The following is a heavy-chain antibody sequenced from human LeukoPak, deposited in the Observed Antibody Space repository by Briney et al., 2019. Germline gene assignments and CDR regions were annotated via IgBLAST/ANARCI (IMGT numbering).Heavy chain of an antibody. V-gene: IGHV4-30-4*01. CDR2: IYYSGST. CDR1: GGSLSSVDYY. D-gene: IGHD4-17*01. J-gene: IGHJ6*02. Sequence: SETLSLTCTVSGGSLSSVDYYWSWIRQPPGKGLEWIGYIYYSGSTYYNPSLKSRVTISVDTSKNQFSLKLSSVTAADTAVYYCARDTVTTFGYYYGMHVWGQGTTVTVSS. CDR3: ARDTVTTFGYYYGMHV.